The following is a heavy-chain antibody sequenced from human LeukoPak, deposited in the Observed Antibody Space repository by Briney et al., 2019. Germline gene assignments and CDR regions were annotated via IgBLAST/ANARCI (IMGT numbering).Heavy chain of an antibody. CDR2: IWYDGSNK. D-gene: IGHD3-10*01. V-gene: IGHV3-33*01. J-gene: IGHJ4*02. CDR1: GFTFSSYG. CDR3: ARDPAITMVQGVMPDY. Sequence: PGGSLRLSCAASGFTFSSYGMHWVRQAPGKGLEWVAVIWYDGSNKYYADSVKGRFTISRDNSKNTLYLQMNSLRAEDTAVYYCARDPAITMVQGVMPDYWGQGTLVTVSS.